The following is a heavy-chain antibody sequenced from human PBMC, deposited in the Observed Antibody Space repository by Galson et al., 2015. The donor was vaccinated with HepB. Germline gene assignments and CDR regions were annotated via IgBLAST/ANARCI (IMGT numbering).Heavy chain of an antibody. CDR3: ARIRATVAGGYYYYGMDV. CDR1: GFSLSTSGMC. D-gene: IGHD6-19*01. J-gene: IGHJ6*02. Sequence: PALVKPTQTLTLTCTFSGFSLSTSGMCVSWIRQPPGKALEWLALIDWDDDKYYSASLKTRLTISKDTSRNQVVLTMTNMDPVDTATYYCARIRATVAGGYYYYGMDVWGQGTTVTVSS. V-gene: IGHV2-70*01. CDR2: IDWDDDK.